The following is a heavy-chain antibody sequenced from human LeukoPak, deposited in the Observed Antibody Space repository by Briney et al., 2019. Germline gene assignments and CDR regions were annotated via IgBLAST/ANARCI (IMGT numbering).Heavy chain of an antibody. CDR1: GGSISSYY. Sequence: SETLSLTCTVSGGSISSYYWSWIRQPAGKGLEWIGRIYTSGSTNYNPSLKSRVTISVDTSKNQFSLKLSSVTAADTAVYYCARDRGYDFWSGYFAVTTDAFDIWGQGTMVTVSS. D-gene: IGHD3-3*01. CDR3: ARDRGYDFWSGYFAVTTDAFDI. V-gene: IGHV4-4*07. J-gene: IGHJ3*02. CDR2: IYTSGST.